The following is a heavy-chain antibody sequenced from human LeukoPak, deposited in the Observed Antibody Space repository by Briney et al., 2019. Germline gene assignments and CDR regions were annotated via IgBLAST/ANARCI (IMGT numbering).Heavy chain of an antibody. D-gene: IGHD2-2*01. V-gene: IGHV4-59*01. CDR2: IYYSGST. CDR3: ARGGGSTRDYYYYGMDV. Sequence: SETLSLTCTVSGGSISSYYWSWIRQPPGKGLEWIGYIYYSGSTNYNPSLKSRVTISVDTSKNQFSLKLSSVTAADTAVYYCARGGGSTRDYYYYGMDVWGQGTTVTVSS. CDR1: GGSISSYY. J-gene: IGHJ6*02.